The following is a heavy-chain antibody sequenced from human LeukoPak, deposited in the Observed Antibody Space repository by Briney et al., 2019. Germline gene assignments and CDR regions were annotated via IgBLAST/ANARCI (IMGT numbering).Heavy chain of an antibody. V-gene: IGHV3-23*01. D-gene: IGHD2-2*01. Sequence: GGSLRLSCAASGFTFSSYAMNWVRQAPGKGLERVSSISDTDDSTYDADSVKGRFSISRDNSKNTLYLQMNSLRAEDTAMYYCAKGPIPCSSTSCPRSAFDIWGQGTMVTVSS. CDR3: AKGPIPCSSTSCPRSAFDI. CDR2: ISDTDDST. J-gene: IGHJ3*02. CDR1: GFTFSSYA.